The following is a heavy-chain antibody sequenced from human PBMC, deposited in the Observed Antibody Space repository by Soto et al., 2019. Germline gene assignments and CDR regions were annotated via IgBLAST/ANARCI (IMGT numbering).Heavy chain of an antibody. D-gene: IGHD2-2*02. V-gene: IGHV1-2*04. CDR2: INPNSGGT. CDR1: GYTFTGYY. Sequence: ASVKVSCKASGYTFTGYYMHWVRQAPGQGLEWMGWINPNSGGTNYAQKFQGWVTMTRDTSISTAYMELSRLRSDDTAVYYCARAYCSSTSCYNGDAFDIWGQGTMVIVSS. J-gene: IGHJ3*02. CDR3: ARAYCSSTSCYNGDAFDI.